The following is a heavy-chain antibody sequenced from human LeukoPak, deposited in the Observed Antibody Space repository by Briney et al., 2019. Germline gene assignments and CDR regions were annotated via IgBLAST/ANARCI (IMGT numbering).Heavy chain of an antibody. D-gene: IGHD3-10*01. Sequence: RSSETLSLTCAVYGGSFSGYYWSWIRQPPGKGLEGIGEINHSGSTNYNPSLKSRVTISVDTSKNQFSLKLSSVTAADTAVYYCARRKKSLWFGELLSAFDYWGQGTLVTVSS. CDR3: ARRKKSLWFGELLSAFDY. CDR2: INHSGST. CDR1: GGSFSGYY. V-gene: IGHV4-34*01. J-gene: IGHJ4*02.